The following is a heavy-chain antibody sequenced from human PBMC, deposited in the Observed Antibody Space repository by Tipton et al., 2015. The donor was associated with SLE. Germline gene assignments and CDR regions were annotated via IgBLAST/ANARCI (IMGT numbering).Heavy chain of an antibody. Sequence: SLRLSCAASGFTFSSYEMNWVRQAPGKGLESVAYNSSSGYAIYYADSVKGRFSVSRDNSKNTLYLQMNSLRAEDTAVYYCARDSIIFRGVGGFDYWGQGTLVTVSS. CDR2: NSSSGYAI. J-gene: IGHJ4*02. D-gene: IGHD3-10*01. CDR3: ARDSIIFRGVGGFDY. V-gene: IGHV3-48*03. CDR1: GFTFSSYE.